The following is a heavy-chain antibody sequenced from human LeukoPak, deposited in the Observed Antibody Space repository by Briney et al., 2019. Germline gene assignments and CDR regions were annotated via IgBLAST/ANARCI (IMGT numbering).Heavy chain of an antibody. D-gene: IGHD6-19*01. CDR2: ISGRDDST. Sequence: GGSLRLSCAASGFTFSSYAMSWVRQAPGKGVEWVSAISGRDDSTYYADSVKGRFTFSRDNSKNTLYLQMNSLRAEDTAVYYCAKLVAVAGRNYWGQGTLVTVSS. J-gene: IGHJ4*02. V-gene: IGHV3-23*01. CDR1: GFTFSSYA. CDR3: AKLVAVAGRNY.